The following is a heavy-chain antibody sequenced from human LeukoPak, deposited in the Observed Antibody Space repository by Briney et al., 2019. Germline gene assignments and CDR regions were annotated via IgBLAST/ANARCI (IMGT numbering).Heavy chain of an antibody. CDR2: INHSGSA. D-gene: IGHD1-1*01. CDR1: GGSFSGYY. V-gene: IGHV4-34*01. J-gene: IGHJ4*02. CDR3: ARRTTGTGPFDY. Sequence: SETLSLTCAVYGGSFSGYYWSWIRPPPGKGLEWIGEINHSGSANYNPSLKSRVTIPVDTSKNQFSLNLSSVTDADTAVYYCARRTTGTGPFDYWGQGTLVTVSS.